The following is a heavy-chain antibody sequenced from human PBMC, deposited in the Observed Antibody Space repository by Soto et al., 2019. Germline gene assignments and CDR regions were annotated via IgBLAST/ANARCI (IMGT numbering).Heavy chain of an antibody. Sequence: GASVKVSCKASGYTFTGYYMHWVRQATGQGLEWMGWMNPNSGNTGYAQKLQGRVTMTRNTSISTAYMELSSLRSEDTAVYYCARAYSGYEAFDYWGQGTLVTVSS. CDR2: MNPNSGNT. D-gene: IGHD5-12*01. CDR3: ARAYSGYEAFDY. CDR1: GYTFTGYY. J-gene: IGHJ4*02. V-gene: IGHV1-8*02.